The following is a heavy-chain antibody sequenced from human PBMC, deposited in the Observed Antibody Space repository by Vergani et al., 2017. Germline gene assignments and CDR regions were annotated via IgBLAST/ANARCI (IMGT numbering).Heavy chain of an antibody. D-gene: IGHD5-12*01. Sequence: QITLKESGPTLVKPTQTLTLTCTFSGFSLSTSGVGVGWIRQPPGKALEWLALIYWNDDKRYSPSLKSRLTITKDTSKNQVVLTMTNMDPVDTATYYCAHSLVHGGYDSRAYFDYWGQGTLVTVSS. CDR1: GFSLSTSGVG. V-gene: IGHV2-5*01. CDR3: AHSLVHGGYDSRAYFDY. CDR2: IYWNDDK. J-gene: IGHJ4*02.